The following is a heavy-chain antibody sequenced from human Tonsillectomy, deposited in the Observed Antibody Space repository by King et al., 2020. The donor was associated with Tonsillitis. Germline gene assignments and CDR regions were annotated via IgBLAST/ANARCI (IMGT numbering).Heavy chain of an antibody. V-gene: IGHV3-21*01. CDR3: AREGYGGNSEAFDI. J-gene: IGHJ3*02. D-gene: IGHD4-23*01. CDR2: ITGGSSHI. Sequence: QLVQSGGGLVKPGGSLRLSCAASGFTFSTYTMNWVRQAPGKGLEWVSSITGGSSHIYYADSMKGRFTVSRDNAENSLYLQVNSLRAEDTAMYYCAREGYGGNSEAFDIWGQGTMVTVSS. CDR1: GFTFSTYT.